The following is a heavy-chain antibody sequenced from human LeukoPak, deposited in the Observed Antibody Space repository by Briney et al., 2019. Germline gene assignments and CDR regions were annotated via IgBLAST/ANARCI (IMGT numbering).Heavy chain of an antibody. V-gene: IGHV1-2*02. CDR2: INTSSGRT. Sequence: ASVKVSCKTSGYTIIGYDLHWVRQAPGQGPEGMGWINTSSGRTNYAQNFQGRVTMTRDTSISTAYMEVTRLRFDDTAVYYCARDLVVVPLGATKRMHWFDPWGQGTLVTVSS. CDR1: GYTIIGYD. CDR3: ARDLVVVPLGATKRMHWFDP. D-gene: IGHD2-2*01. J-gene: IGHJ5*02.